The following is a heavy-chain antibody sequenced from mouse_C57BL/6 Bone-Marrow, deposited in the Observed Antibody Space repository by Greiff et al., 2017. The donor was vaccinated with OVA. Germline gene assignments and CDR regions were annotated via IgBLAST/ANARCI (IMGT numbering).Heavy chain of an antibody. J-gene: IGHJ1*03. Sequence: VKLQESGPGLVKPSQSLFLTCSITGFPITSGYYWIWIRQSPGKPLEWMGYITHSGETFYNPSLQSPISITRETSKNQFFLQSNSVTTEDTAMYYCAGDRSGTRRFDVWGTGTTVTVSS. CDR1: GFPITSGYY. CDR2: ITHSGET. V-gene: IGHV12-3*01. CDR3: AGDRSGTRRFDV. D-gene: IGHD3-1*01.